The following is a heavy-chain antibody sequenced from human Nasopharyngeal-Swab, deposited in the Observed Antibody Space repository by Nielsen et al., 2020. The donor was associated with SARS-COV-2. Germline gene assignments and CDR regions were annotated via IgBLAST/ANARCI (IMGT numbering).Heavy chain of an antibody. CDR2: INHSGRT. CDR1: VGSFSGYY. Sequence: SETLSLTCAVYVGSFSGYYWTWIRQPPGEGLEWIGEINHSGRTNYNPSLKSRVTISVDTSKNQFSLKLTSVTAAGTAVYYCASLTTSSGHYWGQGTLFPLSS. J-gene: IGHJ4*02. V-gene: IGHV4-34*01. D-gene: IGHD3-22*01. CDR3: ASLTTSSGHY.